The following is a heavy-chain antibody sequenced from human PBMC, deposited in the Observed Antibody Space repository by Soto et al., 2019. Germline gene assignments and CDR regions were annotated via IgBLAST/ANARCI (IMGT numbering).Heavy chain of an antibody. CDR3: AREDAAFWSGPQIRSMDV. V-gene: IGHV3-33*01. CDR1: GFTFSSYG. D-gene: IGHD3-3*01. Sequence: GGSLRLSCAASGFTFSSYGMHWVRQAPGKRLEWVAVIWYDGSNKYYADSVKGRFTISRDNSMNTLYLQMNSLRAEDTAVYYCAREDAAFWSGPQIRSMDVWGQGTTVTVSS. J-gene: IGHJ6*02. CDR2: IWYDGSNK.